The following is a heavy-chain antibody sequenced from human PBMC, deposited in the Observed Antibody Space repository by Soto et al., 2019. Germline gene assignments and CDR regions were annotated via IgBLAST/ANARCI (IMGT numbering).Heavy chain of an antibody. CDR3: AHGSGWLSDY. CDR2: IYWDDNN. CDR1: GFSLTSTAVG. D-gene: IGHD6-19*01. J-gene: IGHJ4*02. V-gene: IGHV2-5*02. Sequence: QITLKESGPTLVKPTQTLTLTCTFSGFSLTSTAVGVNWIRQPPGKALEWLALIYWDDNNQYNPSLKSRLTDTMDTSKNQVVLTMTNMDPVDTATYYCAHGSGWLSDYWGQGTLVTVSS.